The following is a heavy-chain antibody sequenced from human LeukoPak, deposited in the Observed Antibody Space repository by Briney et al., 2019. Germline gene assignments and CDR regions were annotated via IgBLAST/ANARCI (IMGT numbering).Heavy chain of an antibody. CDR1: IYSISSGYY. D-gene: IGHD3-3*01. CDR2: LHHSGIT. J-gene: IGHJ4*01. CDR3: ARHVNQLVTDFGPMGYFDY. Sequence: SETLSLTCAVSIYSISSGYYWGWIRQSPGRGLEWIGTLHHSGITYYNPSLKSRVTISVDTSKNQFSLNLSSVTAADTAVYYCARHVNQLVTDFGPMGYFDYWGHGTFVTVSS. V-gene: IGHV4-38-2*01.